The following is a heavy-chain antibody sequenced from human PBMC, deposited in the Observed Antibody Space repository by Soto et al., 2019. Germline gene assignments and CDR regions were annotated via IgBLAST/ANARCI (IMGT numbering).Heavy chain of an antibody. CDR2: IIPIFGTA. D-gene: IGHD3-3*01. V-gene: IGHV1-69*13. CDR1: GGTFSSYA. J-gene: IGHJ6*02. Sequence: SVKVSCKASGGTFSSYAISWVRQAPGQGLEWMGGIIPIFGTANYAQKFQGRVTITADESTSTAYLELSSLRSEDTVVYYCSRYVFWSGYYPPYYYYGMDVWGQGTTVTVSS. CDR3: SRYVFWSGYYPPYYYYGMDV.